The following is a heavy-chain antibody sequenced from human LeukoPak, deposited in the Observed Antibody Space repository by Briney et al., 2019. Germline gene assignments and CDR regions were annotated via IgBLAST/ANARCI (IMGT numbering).Heavy chain of an antibody. D-gene: IGHD3-10*01. V-gene: IGHV3-23*01. CDR2: ISGSGGST. CDR3: AKAVRGIGSLDY. CDR1: GFTLSSYA. Sequence: GGSLRLSCAASGFTLSSYAMSWVRQAPGKGLEWVSAISGSGGSTYYADSVKGRFTISRDNSKNTLYLQMNSLRAEDTAVYYCAKAVRGIGSLDYWGQGTLVTVSS. J-gene: IGHJ4*02.